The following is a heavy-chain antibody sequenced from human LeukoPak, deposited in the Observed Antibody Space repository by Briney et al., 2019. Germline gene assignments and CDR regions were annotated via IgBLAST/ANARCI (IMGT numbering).Heavy chain of an antibody. CDR1: GFTFSSYA. CDR3: ARVITMIVVDY. D-gene: IGHD3-22*01. V-gene: IGHV3-30-3*01. J-gene: IGHJ4*02. Sequence: PGGSLRLSCAASGFTFSSYAMHWVRQAPGKGLEWVAVISYDGSNKYYADSMKGRFTISRDNSKNTLYLQMNSLRAEDTAVYYCARVITMIVVDYWGQGTLVTVSS. CDR2: ISYDGSNK.